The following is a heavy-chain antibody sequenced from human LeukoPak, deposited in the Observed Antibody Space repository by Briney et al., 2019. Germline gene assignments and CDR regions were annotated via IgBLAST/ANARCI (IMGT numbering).Heavy chain of an antibody. CDR2: IFYSGST. V-gene: IGHV4-59*01. CDR1: GGSISNYF. D-gene: IGHD3-10*01. Sequence: SETLSLTCSVSGGSISNYFWSWIRQPPGKRREYIGYIFYSGSTNYNPSLKSRVTISVDTSKNHFSLRLRSVTAADTAVYFCARGRVSSSTWFSTYYYYFYMDVWGKGTTVTVSS. J-gene: IGHJ6*03. CDR3: ARGRVSSSTWFSTYYYYFYMDV.